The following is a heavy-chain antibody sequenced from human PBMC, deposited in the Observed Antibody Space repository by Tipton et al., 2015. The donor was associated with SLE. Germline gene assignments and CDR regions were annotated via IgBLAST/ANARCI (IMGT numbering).Heavy chain of an antibody. CDR3: ARGGASGARGPLDY. V-gene: IGHV4-59*01. J-gene: IGHJ4*02. CDR1: GGSINNYY. CDR2: ISNSGRT. D-gene: IGHD2-15*01. Sequence: LRLSCTVSGGSINNYYWSWIRQSPGKGLEWIGFISNSGRTWLNPSLKNRVTMSVHTSESQFSLILKSVTAADTAVYYCARGGASGARGPLDYWGQGILVTVSS.